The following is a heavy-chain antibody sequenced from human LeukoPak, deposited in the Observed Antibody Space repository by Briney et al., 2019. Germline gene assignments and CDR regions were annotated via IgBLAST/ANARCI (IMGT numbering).Heavy chain of an antibody. CDR1: GYTFTSYD. J-gene: IGHJ3*02. CDR3: ARGSFGAFDAFDI. V-gene: IGHV1-8*01. D-gene: IGHD3-3*01. CDR2: MNPNSGNT. Sequence: ASVKVSCKASGYTFTSYDINWVRQATGQGLEWMGWMNPNSGNTGYAQKFQGGVTMTRNTSVSTAYMELSSLRSEDTAVYYCARGSFGAFDAFDIWGQGTMVTVSS.